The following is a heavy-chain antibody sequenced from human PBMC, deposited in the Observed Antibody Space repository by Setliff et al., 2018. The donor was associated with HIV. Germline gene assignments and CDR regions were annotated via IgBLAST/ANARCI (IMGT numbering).Heavy chain of an antibody. CDR1: GGSFSGHY. D-gene: IGHD6-19*01. J-gene: IGHJ6*02. CDR3: ARVGGQWLSGYYYYYAMDV. CDR2: INHSGST. V-gene: IGHV4-34*01. Sequence: SETLSLTCAVYGGSFSGHYWSWIRQSPGKGLEWIGEINHSGSTRYNPSLKSRVTISVDTSKNQFSLKLRSVTAADTAVYYCARVGGQWLSGYYYYYAMDVWGQGTTVTVSS.